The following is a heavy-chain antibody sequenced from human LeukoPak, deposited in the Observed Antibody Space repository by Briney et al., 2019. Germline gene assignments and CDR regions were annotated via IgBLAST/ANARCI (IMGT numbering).Heavy chain of an antibody. CDR1: GGTFSSYA. D-gene: IGHD4-17*01. CDR2: INPNSGGT. CDR3: AKNYGDYFYYYYYMDV. J-gene: IGHJ6*03. Sequence: ASVKVSCKASGGTFSSYAISWVRQAPGQGLEWMGWINPNSGGTNYAQKFQGRVTMTRDTSISTAYMELSRLRSDDTAVYYCAKNYGDYFYYYYYMDVWGKGTTVTVSS. V-gene: IGHV1-2*02.